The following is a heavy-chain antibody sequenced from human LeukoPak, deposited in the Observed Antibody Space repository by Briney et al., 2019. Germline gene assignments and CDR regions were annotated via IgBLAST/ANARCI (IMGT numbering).Heavy chain of an antibody. D-gene: IGHD2-21*01. CDR1: GGSISSSSYS. V-gene: IGHV4-39*01. CDR2: IYYSGST. CDR3: ASRFR. J-gene: IGHJ6*02. Sequence: PSETLSLNCTVSGGSISSSSYSWGWIGQPPGKGLEWIGSIYYSGSTYYNPSLKSRVTISVNTSKNQFPLKLSSVTAADTAVYYCASRFRWGQGTTVTVSS.